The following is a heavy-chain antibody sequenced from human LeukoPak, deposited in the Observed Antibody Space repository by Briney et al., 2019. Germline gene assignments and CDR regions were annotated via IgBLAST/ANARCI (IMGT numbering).Heavy chain of an antibody. D-gene: IGHD3-3*01. V-gene: IGHV4-59*01. CDR2: IYYSGST. Sequence: SETLSLTCTVSGGSISSYYWSWIRQPPGKGLEWIGYIYYSGSTNYNPSLKSRVTISVDTPKNQFSLKLSSVTAADTAVYYCARGYYDFWSGSNWFDPWGQGTLVTVSS. CDR1: GGSISSYY. J-gene: IGHJ5*02. CDR3: ARGYYDFWSGSNWFDP.